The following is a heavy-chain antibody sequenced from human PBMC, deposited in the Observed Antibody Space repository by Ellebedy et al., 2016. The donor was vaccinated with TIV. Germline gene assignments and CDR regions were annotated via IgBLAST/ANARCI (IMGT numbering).Heavy chain of an antibody. V-gene: IGHV3-49*04. CDR3: TRDLTTLAAAGTGIYYYTMDV. CDR1: GFTFGDYA. Sequence: GESLKISXTASGFTFGDYAMSWVRQAPGKGLEWVSFIRSKAYGGTTEYAASVKGRFTISRDDSKSIAYLQMNSLKAEVTAVYYCTRDLTTLAAAGTGIYYYTMDVWGQGTTVTVSS. CDR2: IRSKAYGGTT. J-gene: IGHJ6*02. D-gene: IGHD6-13*01.